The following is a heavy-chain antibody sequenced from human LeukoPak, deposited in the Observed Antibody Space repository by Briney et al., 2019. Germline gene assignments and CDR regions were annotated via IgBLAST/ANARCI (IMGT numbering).Heavy chain of an antibody. V-gene: IGHV3-53*01. D-gene: IGHD6-13*01. CDR1: GFTVSSNY. CDR3: ARDQAGGSSSWSY. Sequence: PGGPLRLSCAASGFTVSSNYMSWVRQAPGKGLEWVSVIYSGGSTYYADSVKGRFTISRDNSKNTPYLQMNSLRAEDTAVYYCARDQAGGSSSWSYWGQGTLVTVSS. CDR2: IYSGGST. J-gene: IGHJ4*02.